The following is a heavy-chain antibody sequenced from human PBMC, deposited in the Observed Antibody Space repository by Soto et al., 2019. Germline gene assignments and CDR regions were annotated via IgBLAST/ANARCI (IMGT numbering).Heavy chain of an antibody. Sequence: ASVKVSCKASGYTFTSYAMHWVRQAPGQRLEWMGWINAGNGNTKYSQKFQGRVTITRDTSASTAYMELSSLRSEDTAVYYCARAGPFSSIAARRANYYYYMDVWGKGTTVTVSS. CDR2: INAGNGNT. D-gene: IGHD6-6*01. CDR3: ARAGPFSSIAARRANYYYYMDV. J-gene: IGHJ6*03. CDR1: GYTFTSYA. V-gene: IGHV1-3*01.